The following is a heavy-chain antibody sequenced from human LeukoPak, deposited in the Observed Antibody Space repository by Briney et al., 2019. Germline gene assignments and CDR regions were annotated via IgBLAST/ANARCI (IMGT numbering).Heavy chain of an antibody. D-gene: IGHD3-22*01. CDR1: GGTFSSYA. CDR2: IIPILGIA. Sequence: GASVKVSCKASGGTFSSYAISWVRQAPGQGLEWMGRIIPILGIANYAQKLQGRVTMTTDTSTSTAYMELRSLRSDDTAVYYCARKGIGYYDSSGYYFDYWGQGTLVTVSS. V-gene: IGHV1-69*04. J-gene: IGHJ4*02. CDR3: ARKGIGYYDSSGYYFDY.